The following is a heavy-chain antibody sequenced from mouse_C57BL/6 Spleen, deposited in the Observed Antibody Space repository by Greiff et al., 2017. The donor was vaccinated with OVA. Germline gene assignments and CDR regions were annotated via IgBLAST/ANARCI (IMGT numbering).Heavy chain of an antibody. Sequence: QVQLQQPGAELVMPGASVKLSCKASGYTFTSYWMHWVKQRPGQGLEWIGEIDPSDSYTNYNQKFKGQSTLTVDKSSSTASMQLSSLTAEDSAVYYGARLPYDGYLDDWGQGTTLTVSS. V-gene: IGHV1-69*01. CDR1: GYTFTSYW. CDR2: IDPSDSYT. CDR3: ARLPYDGYLDD. J-gene: IGHJ2*01. D-gene: IGHD2-3*01.